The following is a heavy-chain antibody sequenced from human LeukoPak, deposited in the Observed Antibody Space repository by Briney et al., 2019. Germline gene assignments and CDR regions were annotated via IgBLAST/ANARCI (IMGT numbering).Heavy chain of an antibody. D-gene: IGHD3-16*02. CDR3: ARDRGGIGYYMDV. V-gene: IGHV3-30*02. CDR2: IRYDGSNK. Sequence: GGSLRLSCAASGFTFSSYGMHWVRQAPGKGLEWVAFIRYDGSNKYYADSVKGRFTISRDNSKTSLYLRMNSLRAEDTALYYCARDRGGIGYYMDVWGKGTTVTVSS. J-gene: IGHJ6*03. CDR1: GFTFSSYG.